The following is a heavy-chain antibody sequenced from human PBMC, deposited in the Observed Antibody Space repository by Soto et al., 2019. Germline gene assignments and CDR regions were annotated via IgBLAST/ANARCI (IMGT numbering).Heavy chain of an antibody. Sequence: GASVKVSCKASGYTFTSYGISWVRQAPGQGLEWMGWISAYNGNTNYAQKLQGRVTMTTDTSTSTAYMELRSLRSDDTAVYYCARASSLRYTVTTRGGVYFDYWGQGTLVTVSS. V-gene: IGHV1-18*01. J-gene: IGHJ4*02. CDR3: ARASSLRYTVTTRGGVYFDY. CDR1: GYTFTSYG. D-gene: IGHD4-17*01. CDR2: ISAYNGNT.